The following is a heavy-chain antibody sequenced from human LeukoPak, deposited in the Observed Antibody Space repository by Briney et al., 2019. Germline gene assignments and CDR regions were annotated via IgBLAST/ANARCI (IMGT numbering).Heavy chain of an antibody. CDR2: VHLDGGT. V-gene: IGHV4-4*02. Sequence: PSQTLSLTCDVSGGSVTSTNWWTWVRQPPGKGLEWIGEVHLDGGTNYNPSLKSRLIMSVDLPENHTSLKLTSVTAADTAVYYCAREGGFYRPLDYSGQGTLVTVSS. CDR1: GGSVTSTNW. CDR3: AREGGFYRPLDY. D-gene: IGHD3-3*01. J-gene: IGHJ4*02.